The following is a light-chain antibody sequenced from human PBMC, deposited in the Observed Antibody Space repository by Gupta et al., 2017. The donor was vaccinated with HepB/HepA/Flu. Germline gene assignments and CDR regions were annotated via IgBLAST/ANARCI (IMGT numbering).Light chain of an antibody. CDR1: QDIFNY. V-gene: IGKV1-16*02. J-gene: IGKJ1*01. Sequence: DIQMIQSPSSLSASVGDRITITCRASQDIFNYLSWFQQKPGKAPKSLIYSASTVHSGVPSNLHSSGSVTDITLTINIMQPDDFRTYYCQQYQDYPRTFGQGTKVEIK. CDR2: SAS. CDR3: QQYQDYPRT.